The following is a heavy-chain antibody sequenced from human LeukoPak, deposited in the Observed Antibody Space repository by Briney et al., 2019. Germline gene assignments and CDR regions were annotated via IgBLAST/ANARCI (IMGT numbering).Heavy chain of an antibody. CDR3: ARGPHADGYDY. J-gene: IGHJ4*02. CDR1: GGSFSGYY. CDR2: INHSGST. V-gene: IGHV4-34*01. Sequence: SETLSLTCAVYGGSFSGYYWSWIRQSPGKGLEWIGEINHSGSTNYNPSLKSRVTISVDTSKNQFSLKLSSVTAADTAVYYCARGPHADGYDYWGQGTLVTVSS. D-gene: IGHD5-24*01.